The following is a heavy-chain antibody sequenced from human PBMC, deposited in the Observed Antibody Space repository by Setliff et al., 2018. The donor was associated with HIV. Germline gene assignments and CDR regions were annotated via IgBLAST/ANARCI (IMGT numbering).Heavy chain of an antibody. J-gene: IGHJ4*02. CDR3: ARHPNYYGSGSYNYEPLYFDY. Sequence: SETLSLTCTVSGGSISSHYWSWIRQPPGKGLEWLGYVSYIGSTTYNPSLKSRVTISVDTSKNQFSLKLYSVTAADTAVYYCARHPNYYGSGSYNYEPLYFDYWGQGTLVTVSS. CDR2: VSYIGST. D-gene: IGHD3-10*01. V-gene: IGHV4-59*11. CDR1: GGSISSHY.